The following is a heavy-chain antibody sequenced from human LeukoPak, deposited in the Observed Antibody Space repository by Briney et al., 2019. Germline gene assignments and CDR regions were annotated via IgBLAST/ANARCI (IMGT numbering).Heavy chain of an antibody. J-gene: IGHJ5*02. CDR3: ARDRQLFISGSGSYLNWFDP. D-gene: IGHD3-10*01. Sequence: ASVKVSCKASGGTFSSYAISWVRQAPGQGLEWMGGIIPIFGTANYAQKFQGRVTITADESTSTAYMGLSSLRSEDTAVYYCARDRQLFISGSGSYLNWFDPWGQGTLVTVSS. V-gene: IGHV1-69*13. CDR2: IIPIFGTA. CDR1: GGTFSSYA.